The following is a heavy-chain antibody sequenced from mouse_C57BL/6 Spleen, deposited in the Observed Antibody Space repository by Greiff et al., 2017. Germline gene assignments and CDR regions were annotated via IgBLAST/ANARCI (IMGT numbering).Heavy chain of an antibody. D-gene: IGHD2-4*01. CDR2: ISYDGSN. Sequence: ESGPGLVKPSQSLSLTCSVTGYSITSGYYWNWIRQFPGNKLEWMGYISYDGSNNYNPSLKNRISITRDTSKNQFFLKLNSVTTEDTATYYCARDRDYDSWFAYWGQGTLVTVSA. CDR3: ARDRDYDSWFAY. V-gene: IGHV3-6*01. J-gene: IGHJ3*01. CDR1: GYSITSGYY.